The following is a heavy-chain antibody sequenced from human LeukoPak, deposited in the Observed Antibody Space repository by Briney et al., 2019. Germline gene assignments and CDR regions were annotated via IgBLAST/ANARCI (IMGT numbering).Heavy chain of an antibody. CDR3: AKVTGID. V-gene: IGHV3-9*01. D-gene: IGHD2-15*01. CDR2: ISWNSGSI. Sequence: GRSLRLSCTASGFTFDDYAMHWVRQAPGKGLEWVSGISWNSGSIGYADSVKGRFTISRDNAKNSLYLQMNSLRAEDTALYYCAKVTGIDWGQGTLVTVSS. CDR1: GFTFDDYA. J-gene: IGHJ4*02.